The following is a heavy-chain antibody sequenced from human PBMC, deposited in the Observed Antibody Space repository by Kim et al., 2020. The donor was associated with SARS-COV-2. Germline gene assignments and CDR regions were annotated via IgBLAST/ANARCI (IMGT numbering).Heavy chain of an antibody. V-gene: IGHV4-31*03. J-gene: IGHJ3*02. CDR3: ARSQSYCSSTSCLDAFDI. CDR2: IYYSGST. D-gene: IGHD2-2*01. Sequence: SETLSLTCTVSGGSISSGGYYWSWIRQHPGKGLEWIGYIYYSGSTYYNPSLKSRVTISVDTSKNQFSLKLSSVTAADTAVYYCARSQSYCSSTSCLDAFDIWGQGTMVTVSS. CDR1: GGSISSGGYY.